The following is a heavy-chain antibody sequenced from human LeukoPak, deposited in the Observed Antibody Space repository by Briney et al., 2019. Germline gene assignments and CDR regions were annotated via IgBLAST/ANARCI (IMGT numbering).Heavy chain of an antibody. V-gene: IGHV1-2*02. D-gene: IGHD3-10*01. Sequence: GASVKVSCKASGYTFTGYYIHWVRQAPGQGLEWMGWINPNSGGTNYAQKFQGRVTMTRDTSISTAYMELRSLRFDDTAVYYCARALRSGSGSPFDYWGQGTLVTVSS. J-gene: IGHJ4*02. CDR3: ARALRSGSGSPFDY. CDR1: GYTFTGYY. CDR2: INPNSGGT.